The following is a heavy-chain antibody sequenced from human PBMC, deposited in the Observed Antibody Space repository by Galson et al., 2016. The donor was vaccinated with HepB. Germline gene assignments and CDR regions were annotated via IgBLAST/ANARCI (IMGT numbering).Heavy chain of an antibody. CDR2: ISAYNGST. CDR1: GYIFTSYG. V-gene: IGHV1-18*01. D-gene: IGHD6-19*01. Sequence: SVKVSCKASGYIFTSYGISWVRQAPGQGLEWMGWISAYNGSTNYAQKLQGRVTMTTDTSTSTAYMELRSLRSDDTAVYYCARDRHQYSSGWYVGGMDVWGQGTTVTVSS. J-gene: IGHJ6*02. CDR3: ARDRHQYSSGWYVGGMDV.